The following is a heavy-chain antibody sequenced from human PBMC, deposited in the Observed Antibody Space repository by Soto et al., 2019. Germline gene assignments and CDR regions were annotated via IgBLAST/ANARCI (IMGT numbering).Heavy chain of an antibody. V-gene: IGHV4-39*01. Sequence: ETLSLTCTVSGGSVSSSSYYWGWIRQPPGKGLEWIGSIYYSGSTYYNPSLKSRVTISVDTSKNQFSLKLSSVTAADTAVYYCARLVSLSYYYGMDVWGQGTTVTVSS. CDR3: ARLVSLSYYYGMDV. CDR1: GGSVSSSSYY. D-gene: IGHD3-10*01. CDR2: IYYSGST. J-gene: IGHJ6*02.